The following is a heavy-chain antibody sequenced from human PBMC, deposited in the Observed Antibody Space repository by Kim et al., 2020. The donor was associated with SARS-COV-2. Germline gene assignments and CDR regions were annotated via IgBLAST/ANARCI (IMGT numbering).Heavy chain of an antibody. D-gene: IGHD2-2*02. Sequence: GGSLRLSCAASGFTFSNYGIHWVRQAPGKGLEWVAVMSFDGSDTYYADSVKGRFTISRDNSKNTLYLQMNSLRADDTAVYYCAKDFYFCSSTSCYKALYFFDYWGQGALVTVSS. V-gene: IGHV3-30*18. CDR2: MSFDGSDT. CDR3: AKDFYFCSSTSCYKALYFFDY. J-gene: IGHJ4*02. CDR1: GFTFSNYG.